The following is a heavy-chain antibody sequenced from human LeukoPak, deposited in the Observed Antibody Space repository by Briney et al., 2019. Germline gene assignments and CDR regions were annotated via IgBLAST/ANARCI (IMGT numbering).Heavy chain of an antibody. CDR1: GGSISSSYSY. CDR3: ARGAGSSIISRYYYYYYMDV. D-gene: IGHD3-10*01. V-gene: IGHV4-39*07. CDR2: IYYSGST. J-gene: IGHJ6*03. Sequence: SETLSLTCTVSGGSISSSYSYWGWIRQPPGKGLEWIGNIYYSGSTYYNPSLKSRVTISVDTSKNQFSLKLSSVTAADTAVYYCARGAGSSIISRYYYYYYMDVWGKGTTVTVSS.